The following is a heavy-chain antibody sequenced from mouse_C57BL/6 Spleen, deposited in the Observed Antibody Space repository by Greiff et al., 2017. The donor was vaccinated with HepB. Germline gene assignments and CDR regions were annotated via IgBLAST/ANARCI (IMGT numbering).Heavy chain of an antibody. D-gene: IGHD4-1*01. CDR2: IYPGDGDT. J-gene: IGHJ2*01. V-gene: IGHV1-82*01. CDR1: GYAFSSSW. CDR3: ARGANWAFDY. Sequence: VQLQQSGPELVKPGASVKISCKASGYAFSSSWMNWVKQRPGKGLEWIGRIYPGDGDTTYNGKFKGKATLTADKSSSTAYMQLSSLTSEDSAVYFCARGANWAFDYWGQGTTLTVSS.